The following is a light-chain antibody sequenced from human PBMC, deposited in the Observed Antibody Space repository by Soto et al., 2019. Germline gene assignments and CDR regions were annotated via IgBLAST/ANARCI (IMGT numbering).Light chain of an antibody. J-gene: IGLJ2*01. CDR2: EDS. Sequence: QSALTQPASVSGSPGQSITISCSGASGDVGSYNPVSWYQQHPVKAPKLTLYEDSTRPSGVSNRFSGSKARNTASLTISGLQAEDEADYYCCSYAGSTTVVFGGGTKVTVL. CDR1: SGDVGSYNP. CDR3: CSYAGSTTVV. V-gene: IGLV2-23*01.